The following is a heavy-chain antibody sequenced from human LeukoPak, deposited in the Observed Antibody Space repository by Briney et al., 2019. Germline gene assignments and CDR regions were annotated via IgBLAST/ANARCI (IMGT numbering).Heavy chain of an antibody. CDR1: GGSFSGYY. CDR2: INHSGST. Sequence: SETLSLTCAVYGGSFSGYYWSWIRQPPGKGLEWIGEINHSGSTNYNPSLKSRVTILVDTSKNQFSLKLSSVTAADTAVYYCARGTRSLGIGYWGQGTLVTVSS. D-gene: IGHD3-16*01. J-gene: IGHJ4*02. CDR3: ARGTRSLGIGY. V-gene: IGHV4-34*01.